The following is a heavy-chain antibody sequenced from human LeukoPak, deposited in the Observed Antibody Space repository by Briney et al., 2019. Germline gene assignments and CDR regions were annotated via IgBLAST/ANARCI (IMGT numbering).Heavy chain of an antibody. D-gene: IGHD6-19*01. V-gene: IGHV4-59*01. CDR2: IYYSGNT. CDR1: GSGGSISNYY. J-gene: IGHJ4*02. CDR3: ARDLQSSGWYVFDH. Sequence: PSETLSLTCTVSGSGGSISNYYWSWIRQPPGKGLEWIGYIYYSGNTNHNPSLKSRVTMSVDTSKNQLSLKLSSVTAADTAVYYCARDLQSSGWYVFDHWGQGALVTVSS.